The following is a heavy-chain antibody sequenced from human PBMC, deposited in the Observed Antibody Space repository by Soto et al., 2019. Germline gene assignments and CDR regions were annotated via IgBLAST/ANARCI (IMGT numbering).Heavy chain of an antibody. J-gene: IGHJ6*02. CDR1: GGSISSGDYY. CDR3: ARENPVDGMDV. V-gene: IGHV4-30-4*01. CDR2: TYYSGST. Sequence: PSETLSLTCTVSGGSISSGDYYWSWIRQPPGKGLEWIGYTYYSGSTYYNPSLKSRVTISVDTSKNQFSLKLSSVTAADTAVYYCARENPVDGMDVWGQGTTVTVSS.